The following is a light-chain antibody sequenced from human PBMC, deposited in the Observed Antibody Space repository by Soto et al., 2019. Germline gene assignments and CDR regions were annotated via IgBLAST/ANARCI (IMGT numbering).Light chain of an antibody. CDR3: AAWDDNLNGVI. J-gene: IGLJ2*01. Sequence: QSALTQPPSASGTPGQRVTISCSGSSSNIGSNTVNWYQQLPGTAPKLLIYSNNQRPSGVPDRFSGSKSGTSASLAISGLQSEDEADYYCAAWDDNLNGVIFGGGTQLT. V-gene: IGLV1-44*01. CDR2: SNN. CDR1: SSNIGSNT.